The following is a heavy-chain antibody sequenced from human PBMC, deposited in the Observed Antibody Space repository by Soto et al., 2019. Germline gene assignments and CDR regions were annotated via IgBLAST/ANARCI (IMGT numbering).Heavy chain of an antibody. CDR3: ARVPRYTSDIVQVHAVMFGDWFVP. CDR2: IHAGDGDT. V-gene: IGHV1-3*01. Sequence: QAQLVQSGAEVKKPGASVKLSCEASGYIFSDYAVQWVRQAPGQSLEWMGWIHAGDGDTKYSQKFHDRITIKRDTSASTTYMELSSLTSEDTAVYFCARVPRYTSDIVQVHAVMFGDWFVPWGQGTLVTVSS. J-gene: IGHJ5*02. CDR1: GYIFSDYA. D-gene: IGHD2-8*02.